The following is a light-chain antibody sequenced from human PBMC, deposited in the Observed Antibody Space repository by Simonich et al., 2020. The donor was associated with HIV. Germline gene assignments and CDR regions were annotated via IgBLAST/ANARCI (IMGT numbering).Light chain of an antibody. CDR1: QSVSSSY. CDR3: QQRSNWPPIT. J-gene: IGKJ5*01. CDR2: GAS. V-gene: IGKV3D-20*02. Sequence: EIVLTQSPGTLSLSPGERATLSCRASQSVSSSYLAWYQQKPGQAPRLLIYGASNRATGIPERFSGSGSGTGFTLTINRLEPEDFAVYYCQQRSNWPPITFGQGTRLEIK.